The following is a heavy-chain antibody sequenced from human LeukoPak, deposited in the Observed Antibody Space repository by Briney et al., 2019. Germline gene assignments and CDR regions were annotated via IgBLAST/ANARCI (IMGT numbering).Heavy chain of an antibody. CDR2: ISAYNGNR. J-gene: IGHJ4*02. CDR1: GYTFSSYG. V-gene: IGHV1-18*01. CDR3: ARDESRGPYYFDN. Sequence: GASVKLSCKASGYTFSSYGISWVRQVPGQGLEWMGWISAYNGNRNYAQNLQGRVTMTTDTSTSTAYMELRTLRSDDTGVYYCARDESRGPYYFDNWGQGTLVTVSS.